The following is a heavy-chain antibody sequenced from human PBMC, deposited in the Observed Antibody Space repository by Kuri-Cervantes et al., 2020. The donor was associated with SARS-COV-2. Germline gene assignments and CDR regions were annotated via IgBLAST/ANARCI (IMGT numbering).Heavy chain of an antibody. CDR2: IYPGDSDT. CDR1: GYSFTSYW. Sequence: KVSCEGSGYSFTSYWIGWVRQMPGKGLEWMGIIYPGDSDTRYSPSFQGQVTISADKSISTAYLQWSSLKASDTAMYYCARGYCSGGSCYSEDYFDYWGQGTLVTVSS. J-gene: IGHJ4*02. V-gene: IGHV5-51*01. D-gene: IGHD2-15*01. CDR3: ARGYCSGGSCYSEDYFDY.